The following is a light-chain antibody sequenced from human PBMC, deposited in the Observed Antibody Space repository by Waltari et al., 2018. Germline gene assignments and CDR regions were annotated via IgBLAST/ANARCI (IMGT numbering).Light chain of an antibody. V-gene: IGKV2-28*01. J-gene: IGKJ3*01. CDR3: MQDLQTPFT. CDR1: QSLLHSNGYNY. Sequence: DIVMTQSLLSLPVTPGEPASISCRSSQSLLHSNGYNYLDWYLQKPGQSPQLLIYLGSNRASGVPDRFSGSGSGTDFTLKISRVEAEDVGVYYCMQDLQTPFTFGPGTKVDIK. CDR2: LGS.